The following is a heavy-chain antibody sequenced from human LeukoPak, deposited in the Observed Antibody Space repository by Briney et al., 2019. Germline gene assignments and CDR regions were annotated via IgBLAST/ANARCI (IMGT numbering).Heavy chain of an antibody. CDR1: GYSFTGYY. CDR3: ARGDGDGYNFWY. V-gene: IGHV1-2*02. D-gene: IGHD5-24*01. Sequence: ASLKVSSKASGYSFTGYYVHWVRQAPGQGLEWMGWINPSSGGTNYAQDLQGRVTMTRDTSISTAYMELNRLRSDDTAVYYCARGDGDGYNFWYWGQGTLVTVPS. J-gene: IGHJ4*02. CDR2: INPSSGGT.